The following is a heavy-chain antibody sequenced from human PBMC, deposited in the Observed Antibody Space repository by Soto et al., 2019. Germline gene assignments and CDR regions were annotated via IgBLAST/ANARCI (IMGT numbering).Heavy chain of an antibody. Sequence: GGSLILSFAASGFTFSSYYITLVRQAPGKGLECVSIISASGRTFYADSVKGRLTIFRDNSKNTLYLQLNNLRVEDTAIYYCAKPGYSTSGWLDHWGQGTLVTVSS. J-gene: IGHJ5*02. CDR1: GFTFSSYY. CDR2: ISASGRT. D-gene: IGHD2-2*01. CDR3: AKPGYSTSGWLDH. V-gene: IGHV3-23*01.